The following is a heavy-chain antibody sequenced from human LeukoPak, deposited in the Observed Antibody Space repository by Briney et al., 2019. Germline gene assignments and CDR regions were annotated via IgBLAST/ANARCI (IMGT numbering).Heavy chain of an antibody. CDR1: GYTFTSYG. J-gene: IGHJ4*02. Sequence: GASVKVSCKASGYTFTSYGISWVRQAPGQGLEWMGWISVYNGNTNNAQKLQGRVTMTTDTSTSTAYVELRSLRSDDTAVYYCARVYNYYDTSGYYLGNYFDHWGRGTLVTVSS. D-gene: IGHD3-22*01. CDR3: ARVYNYYDTSGYYLGNYFDH. V-gene: IGHV1-18*01. CDR2: ISVYNGNT.